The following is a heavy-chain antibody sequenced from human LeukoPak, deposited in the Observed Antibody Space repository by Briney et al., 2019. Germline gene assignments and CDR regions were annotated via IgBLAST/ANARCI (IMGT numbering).Heavy chain of an antibody. Sequence: SETLSLTCAVYGGSFSGYYWSWIRQPPGKGLEWIGEINHSGSTNYNPSLKSRVTISVDTSKNQFSLKLSSVTAADTAVYYCARDGSGYTQGDYYYYGMDVWGQGTTVTVSS. CDR3: ARDGSGYTQGDYYYYGMDV. V-gene: IGHV4-34*01. J-gene: IGHJ6*02. CDR1: GGSFSGYY. D-gene: IGHD3-3*01. CDR2: INHSGST.